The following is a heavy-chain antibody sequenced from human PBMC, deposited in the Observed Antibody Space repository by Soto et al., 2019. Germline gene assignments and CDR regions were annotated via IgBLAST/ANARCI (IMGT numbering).Heavy chain of an antibody. V-gene: IGHV3-23*01. CDR2: ISGSGGTT. J-gene: IGHJ4*02. CDR3: AKALIITEMATTGFDN. D-gene: IGHD1-1*01. Sequence: EVQLLESGGTLVQPGGSLRLSCTASGFTFSNYAMSWVRQAPGKGLEWVSGISGSGGTTYNADSVKGRFTISRDNDKNKLYLQMISLRAEDTAGYYCAKALIITEMATTGFDNWGQGTLVTVSS. CDR1: GFTFSNYA.